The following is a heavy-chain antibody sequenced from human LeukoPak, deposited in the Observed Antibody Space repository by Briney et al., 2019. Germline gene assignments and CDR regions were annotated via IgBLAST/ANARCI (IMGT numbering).Heavy chain of an antibody. V-gene: IGHV3-15*01. D-gene: IGHD3-9*01. J-gene: IGHJ4*02. CDR1: GFTFSNAW. Sequence: GGSLRLSCAASGFTFSNAWMSWVRQAPGKGLEWVGRIKSKTDGGTTDYAAPVKGRFTISRDDSKNTLYLQMNSLRAEDTAVYYCAKEQQWTYDILTGYYGPPDYWGQGTLVTVSS. CDR3: AKEQQWTYDILTGYYGPPDY. CDR2: IKSKTDGGTT.